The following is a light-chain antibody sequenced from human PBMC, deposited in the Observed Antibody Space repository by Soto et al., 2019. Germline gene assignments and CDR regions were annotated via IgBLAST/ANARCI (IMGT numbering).Light chain of an antibody. Sequence: EIVLTQSPGTLSLSTGERATLSWRASQNLISEYLAWYQQKPGQPPRLLLYGASSRATGIPDRFSGSGSGTDLALTISRPETEDYAVYYCQQYGSSHPITFGQGTRLEIK. CDR1: QNLISEY. J-gene: IGKJ5*01. CDR3: QQYGSSHPIT. V-gene: IGKV3-20*01. CDR2: GAS.